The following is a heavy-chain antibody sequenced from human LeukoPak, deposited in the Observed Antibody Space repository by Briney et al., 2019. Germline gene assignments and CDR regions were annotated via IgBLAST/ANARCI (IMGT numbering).Heavy chain of an antibody. CDR1: GFTFSTYS. V-gene: IGHV3-48*02. J-gene: IGHJ4*02. Sequence: PGRSLRLSCAASGFTFSTYSMNWVRQAPGKGLEWVSYISSSSTTIYYADSVKGRFTISRDNARNSLYLQMNTLRDEDTAVYYCARAQGPYAAGGESFDYWGQGTLVTVSS. CDR3: ARAQGPYAAGGESFDY. D-gene: IGHD6-13*01. CDR2: ISSSSTTI.